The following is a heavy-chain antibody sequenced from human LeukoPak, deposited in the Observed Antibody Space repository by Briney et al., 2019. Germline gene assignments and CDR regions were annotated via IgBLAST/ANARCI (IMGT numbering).Heavy chain of an antibody. CDR2: IYTSGST. CDR3: ARFSSIAAAFDY. CDR1: GGSFSTYY. J-gene: IGHJ4*02. V-gene: IGHV4-4*07. D-gene: IGHD6-6*01. Sequence: SETLSLTCTVSGGSFSTYYRSWIRQPAGKGLEWIGRIYTSGSTNYNPSLKSRVTMSLDTSKNQFSLKLSSVTAADTAVYYCARFSSIAAAFDYWGQGTLVTVSS.